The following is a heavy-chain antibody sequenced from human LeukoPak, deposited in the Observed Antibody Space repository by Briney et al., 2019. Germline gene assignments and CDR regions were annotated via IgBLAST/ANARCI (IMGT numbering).Heavy chain of an antibody. J-gene: IGHJ4*02. Sequence: ASVKVSRKASGYTFTSYYMHWVRQAPGQGLEWMGIINPSGGSTSYAQKFQGRVTMTRDTSTSTVYMELSSLRSEDTAVYYCARDPGYSSGWYGKKDYWGQGTLVTVSS. CDR1: GYTFTSYY. V-gene: IGHV1-46*03. D-gene: IGHD6-19*01. CDR3: ARDPGYSSGWYGKKDY. CDR2: INPSGGST.